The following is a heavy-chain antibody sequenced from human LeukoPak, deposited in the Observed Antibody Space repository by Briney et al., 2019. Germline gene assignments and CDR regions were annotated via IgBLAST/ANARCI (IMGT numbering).Heavy chain of an antibody. V-gene: IGHV3-33*01. J-gene: IGHJ6*02. CDR2: IWYDGSNK. Sequence: AGGSLRLSCAASGFTFSSYGMHWVRQAPGKGLEWVAVIWYDGSNKYYADSVKGRFTISRDNSKNTLYLQMNSLRAEDTAVYYCATEGSYYYYGMDVWGQGTTVTVSS. CDR3: ATEGSYYYYGMDV. D-gene: IGHD3-10*01. CDR1: GFTFSSYG.